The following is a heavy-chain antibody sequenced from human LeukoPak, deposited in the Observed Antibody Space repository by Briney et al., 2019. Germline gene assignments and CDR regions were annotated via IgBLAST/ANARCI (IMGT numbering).Heavy chain of an antibody. CDR1: GGSSSSGSHF. CDR2: IYFSGST. V-gene: IGHV4-61*02. CDR3: AKRDSSHGAFDI. D-gene: IGHD6-13*01. J-gene: IGHJ3*02. Sequence: PSETLSLTCTVSGGSSSSGSHFWSWIRQPARKGLEWIGRIYFSGSTSYNPSLKGRVTISVDTSRNQFSLKLSSVTAADTAIYYCAKRDSSHGAFDIWGQGTMVTVSS.